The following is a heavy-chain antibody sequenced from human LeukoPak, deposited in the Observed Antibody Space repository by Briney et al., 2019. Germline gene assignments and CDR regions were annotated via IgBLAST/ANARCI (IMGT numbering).Heavy chain of an antibody. Sequence: GGSLTLSCAASGFTFSNFAMRWVRQAPGKGLEWVAAISGISGSTTIYAGSVKGRFTVSRYNSKSTLYLQMNSLRVEDTAVYYCAKNYGSDRGVPYGMDVWGQGTTVTVAS. V-gene: IGHV3-23*01. J-gene: IGHJ6*02. CDR3: AKNYGSDRGVPYGMDV. D-gene: IGHD3-10*01. CDR1: GFTFSNFA. CDR2: ISGISGSTT.